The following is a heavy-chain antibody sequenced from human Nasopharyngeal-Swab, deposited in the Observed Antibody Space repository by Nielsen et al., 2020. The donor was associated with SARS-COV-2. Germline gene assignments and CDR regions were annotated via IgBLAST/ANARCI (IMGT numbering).Heavy chain of an antibody. V-gene: IGHV3-23*01. D-gene: IGHD2-15*01. CDR2: MSGRGDNT. J-gene: IGHJ5*02. CDR1: GFTFTSYA. CDR3: AKDSGAGFCDDGSCFPTNH. Sequence: GESLKISCAASGFTFTSYAMNWVRHAPGKGLEWVSGMSGRGDNTYYAESVKGRFIISRDTSKNTLYLQMNGLRAEDTAVYYCAKDSGAGFCDDGSCFPTNHWGQGTLVTVSS.